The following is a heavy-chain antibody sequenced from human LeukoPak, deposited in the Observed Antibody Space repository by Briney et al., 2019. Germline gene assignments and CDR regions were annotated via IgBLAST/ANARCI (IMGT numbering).Heavy chain of an antibody. CDR1: GGSFSGYY. D-gene: IGHD6-19*01. CDR2: INHSGST. Sequence: PSETLSLTCAVYGGSFSGYYWSWIRQPPGKGREGIGEINHSGSTNYNPSLKSRVTISVDPSKNQSSLKLSSVTAPDTAVYYCARLSVAGREGDYWGQGTLVTVSS. CDR3: ARLSVAGREGDY. J-gene: IGHJ4*02. V-gene: IGHV4-34*01.